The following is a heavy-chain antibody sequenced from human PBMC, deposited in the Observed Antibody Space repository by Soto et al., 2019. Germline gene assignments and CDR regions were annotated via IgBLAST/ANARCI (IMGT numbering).Heavy chain of an antibody. CDR2: INPSGGST. D-gene: IGHD3-10*01. CDR3: AREGMVREVEY. V-gene: IGHV1-46*03. J-gene: IGHJ4*02. CDR1: GYTFTSYY. Sequence: ASVKLSCKASGYTFTSYYMHWVRQAPGQGLEWMGIINPSGGSTSYAQKFQGRVTMTRDTSTSTVYMELSSLRSEDTAVYYCAREGMVREVEYWGQGTQVSVSS.